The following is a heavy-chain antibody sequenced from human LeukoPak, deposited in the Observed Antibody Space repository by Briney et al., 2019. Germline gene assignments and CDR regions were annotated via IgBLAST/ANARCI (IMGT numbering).Heavy chain of an antibody. V-gene: IGHV3-23*01. CDR1: GFTFSSYA. J-gene: IGHJ4*02. D-gene: IGHD2-8*01. Sequence: PGGSLRLSCAVSGFTFSSYAMNWVRQAPGKGLEWVSGIGGSGAGTYYADSVRGRFTIARDNSKNTLYQQMNSLRDEDTAVYYCAKMVREFYTISYYFDYWGQGTLVTVSS. CDR3: AKMVREFYTISYYFDY. CDR2: IGGSGAGT.